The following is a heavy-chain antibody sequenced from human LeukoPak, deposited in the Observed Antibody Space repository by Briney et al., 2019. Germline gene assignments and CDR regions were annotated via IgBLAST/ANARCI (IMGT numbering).Heavy chain of an antibody. CDR2: ISAYNGNT. D-gene: IGHD5-18*01. V-gene: IGHV1-18*01. Sequence: ASVKVSCKASGYTFTSYGISWVRQAPGQGLEWMGWISAYNGNTNYAQKPQGRVTMTTDTSTSTVYMELSSLRSEDTAVYYCARGYAAMVSSFFDYWGQGTLVTVSS. CDR3: ARGYAAMVSSFFDY. CDR1: GYTFTSYG. J-gene: IGHJ4*02.